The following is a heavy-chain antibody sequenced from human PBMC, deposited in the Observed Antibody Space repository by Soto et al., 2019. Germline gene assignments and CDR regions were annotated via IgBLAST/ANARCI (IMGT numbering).Heavy chain of an antibody. CDR3: ARDRAVSARGSFDY. CDR2: IYHSGST. V-gene: IGHV4-4*02. J-gene: IGHJ4*02. Sequence: QVQLQESGPGLVEPSGTLSLTCAVSGGSGSSTNWWSWVRQPPGKGLEWIGEIYHSGSTYYNPSLKSRVTISVDKSKNQFSLRLSSVTAADTAVYFCARDRAVSARGSFDYWGQGTLVTVSS. CDR1: GGSGSSTNW. D-gene: IGHD6-19*01.